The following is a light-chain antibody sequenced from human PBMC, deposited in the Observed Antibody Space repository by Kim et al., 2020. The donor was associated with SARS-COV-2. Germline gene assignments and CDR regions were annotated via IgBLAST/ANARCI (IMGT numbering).Light chain of an antibody. CDR3: QAWDRSTANVV. J-gene: IGLJ2*01. Sequence: SYELTQPPSVSVSPGQTASITCSGDKFGDKYACWYQQKPCQSPVLVIYQDSKRPSGIPERFSGSNSGNTATLTISGTQAMDEADYYCQAWDRSTANVVFG. V-gene: IGLV3-1*01. CDR2: QDS. CDR1: KFGDKY.